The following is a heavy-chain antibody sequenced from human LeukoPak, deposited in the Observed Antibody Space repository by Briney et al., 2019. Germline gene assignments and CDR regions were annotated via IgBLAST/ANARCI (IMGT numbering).Heavy chain of an antibody. CDR1: GFTFSSYE. V-gene: IGHV3-48*03. Sequence: GGSLRLSCAASGFTFSSYEMNWVRQAPGKGLEWVSYISSSGSTIYYADSVKGRFTISRDNAKNSLYLQMNSLRAEDTAVYYCAKEYTGSFSPFPSYFDYWGQGTLVTVSS. CDR3: AKEYTGSFSPFPSYFDY. D-gene: IGHD1-26*01. J-gene: IGHJ4*02. CDR2: ISSSGSTI.